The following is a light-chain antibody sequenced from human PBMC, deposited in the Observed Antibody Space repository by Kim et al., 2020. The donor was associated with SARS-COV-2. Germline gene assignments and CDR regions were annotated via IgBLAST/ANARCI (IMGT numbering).Light chain of an antibody. Sequence: QSALTQPRSVSGSPGQSVTISCTGTSSDVGGYNYVSWYQQHPGKAPKLVIYNVRERPSGVPDRFSGSKSGNTASLTISGLQAEDGADYYCCSYAGNYLLFGGGTQLTVL. CDR1: SSDVGGYNY. V-gene: IGLV2-11*01. CDR3: CSYAGNYLL. J-gene: IGLJ2*01. CDR2: NVR.